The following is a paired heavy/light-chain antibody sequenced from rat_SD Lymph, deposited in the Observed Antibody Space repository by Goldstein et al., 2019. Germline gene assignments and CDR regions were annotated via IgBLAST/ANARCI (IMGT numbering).Light chain of an antibody. CDR2: YAS. J-gene: IGKJ4*01. CDR1: QNVGNN. V-gene: IGKV6S5*01. Sequence: NIVMTQSPKSMSISVGDRVTMNCKASQNVGNNIAWYQQKPGQSPKLLIYYASNRYTGVPDRFTGGGYGTDFTLTINSVQAEDAAFYYCQRIYNSPFTFGSGTKLEIK. CDR3: QRIYNSPFT.
Heavy chain of an antibody. D-gene: IGHD1-11*01. CDR3: ARDTEGVLDY. CDR1: GFSLTSYY. V-gene: IGHV2-65*01. Sequence: QVQLKETGPGLVQPTQTLSITCTVSGFSLTSYYMQWVRQTPGKGLEWMGFIRSGGSTEYNSEFKSRLSISRDTSKNQVFLKMNSLKTEDTGVYYCARDTEGVLDYWGQGVMVTVSS. CDR2: IRSGGST. J-gene: IGHJ2*01.